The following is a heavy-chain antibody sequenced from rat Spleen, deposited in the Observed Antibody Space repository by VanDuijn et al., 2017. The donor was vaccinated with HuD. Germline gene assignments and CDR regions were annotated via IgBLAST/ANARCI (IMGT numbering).Heavy chain of an antibody. CDR2: IWAGGGT. Sequence: QVQLKESGPGLVQPSQTLSLTCTVSGFSLNNYGVIWVRQPPGKGLEWMGVIWAGGGTNYNSAVQSRLSISRDTSKSQVFLKMNRLHPEDTATYYCARPNQLGGYWYLDFWGPGTMVTVSS. V-gene: IGHV2-13*01. CDR1: GFSLNNYG. D-gene: IGHD3-4*01. J-gene: IGHJ1*01. CDR3: ARPNQLGGYWYLDF.